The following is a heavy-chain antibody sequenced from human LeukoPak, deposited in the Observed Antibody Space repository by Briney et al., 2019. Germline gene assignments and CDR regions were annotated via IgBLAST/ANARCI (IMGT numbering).Heavy chain of an antibody. D-gene: IGHD5-12*01. CDR1: GGSISSGAYY. V-gene: IGHV4-31*03. CDR3: AREVATRGYFDY. Sequence: TLSLTRTVSGGSISSGAYYWSWIRQHPGKGLEWIGYIYYSGSTYYNPSLKSRVTISIDTSTNQFSLKLSSVTAADRAVYYCAREVATRGYFDYWGQGTLVTVSS. CDR2: IYYSGST. J-gene: IGHJ4*02.